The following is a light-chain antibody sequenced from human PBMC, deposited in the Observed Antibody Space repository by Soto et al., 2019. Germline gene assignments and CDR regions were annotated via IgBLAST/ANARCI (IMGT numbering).Light chain of an antibody. CDR3: NSFTTSSTLL. CDR1: GSDIGAYNY. J-gene: IGLJ3*02. CDR2: EVT. V-gene: IGLV2-14*01. Sequence: QSALTQPASVSGFPGQSITISCTGNGSDIGAYNYVSWYQHHPGKAPKLLIHEVTNRPSGVSRRFSGSKSGNTASLTISQLRAEDEADYYCNSFTTSSTLLFGGGTKLTVL.